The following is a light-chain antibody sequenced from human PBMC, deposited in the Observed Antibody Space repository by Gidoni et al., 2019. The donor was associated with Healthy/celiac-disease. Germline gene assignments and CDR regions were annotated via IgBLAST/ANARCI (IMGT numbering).Light chain of an antibody. CDR3: QQYGSSLTWT. CDR1: QSVSSSY. CDR2: GAS. Sequence: EIVFTQSPGTLSLSPGERATLSCRASQSVSSSYLAWYQQKPGQATRLLIYGASSRATGIPDRFSGSGSGTDFTLTISRLEPEDFAVYYCQQYGSSLTWTFGQGTKVEIK. V-gene: IGKV3-20*01. J-gene: IGKJ1*01.